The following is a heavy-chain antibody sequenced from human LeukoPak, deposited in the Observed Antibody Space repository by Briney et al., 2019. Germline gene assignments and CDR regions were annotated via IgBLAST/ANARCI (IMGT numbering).Heavy chain of an antibody. CDR3: ARDMTAHSSAVSGVPGDY. V-gene: IGHV3-48*03. D-gene: IGHD2-21*02. J-gene: IGHJ4*02. Sequence: GGSLRLSCAASGFTFSSYEMNWVRQAPGKGLEWVSYISSSGSTIYYADSVRGRFTISRDNSKNSLFLQMHSLRAEDSAFYYCARDMTAHSSAVSGVPGDYWGQGTLVTVSS. CDR2: ISSSGSTI. CDR1: GFTFSSYE.